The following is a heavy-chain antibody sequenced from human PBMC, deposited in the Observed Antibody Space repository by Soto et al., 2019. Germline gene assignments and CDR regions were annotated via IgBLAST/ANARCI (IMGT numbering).Heavy chain of an antibody. Sequence: GGSLRLSCVASGFTFNSYCMSWVRQASGKGLEWVSGISASGGSTYYADSVKGRFTISRDNSKNTLYLQMNSLRAEDAAAYYCAKVHTVAQVYYFEYWGQGTLVTVSS. D-gene: IGHD4-4*01. CDR3: AKVHTVAQVYYFEY. V-gene: IGHV3-23*01. CDR2: ISASGGST. CDR1: GFTFNSYC. J-gene: IGHJ4*02.